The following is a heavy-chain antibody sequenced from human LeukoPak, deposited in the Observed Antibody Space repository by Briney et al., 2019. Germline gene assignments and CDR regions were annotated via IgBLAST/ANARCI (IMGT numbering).Heavy chain of an antibody. CDR2: IYPGYSET. J-gene: IGHJ3*02. Sequence: GESLKISCKGSGYSFTSHWIGWARQMPGKGLEWMGIIYPGYSETRYSPSFQGQVTISADKSISTAYLQWSSLKASDTAMYYCARRYYYDSSGYYLAHDAFDIWGQGTMVTVSS. CDR1: GYSFTSHW. CDR3: ARRYYYDSSGYYLAHDAFDI. V-gene: IGHV5-51*01. D-gene: IGHD3-22*01.